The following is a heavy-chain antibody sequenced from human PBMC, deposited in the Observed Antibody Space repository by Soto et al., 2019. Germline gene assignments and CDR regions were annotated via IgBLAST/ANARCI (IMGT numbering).Heavy chain of an antibody. Sequence: ASVKVSCKASGYTFSNYAMNWERQAPGQRLEWMGWINAGNGNTKYSQKFQGRVTITRDTSASTAYMELSSLRSEDTAVYYCARMYCSGASCYESIDYWGQGTLVTVSS. J-gene: IGHJ4*02. CDR3: ARMYCSGASCYESIDY. CDR1: GYTFSNYA. V-gene: IGHV1-3*01. CDR2: INAGNGNT. D-gene: IGHD2-15*01.